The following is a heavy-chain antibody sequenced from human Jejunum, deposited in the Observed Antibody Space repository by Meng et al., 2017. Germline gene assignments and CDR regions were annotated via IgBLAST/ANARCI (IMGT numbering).Heavy chain of an antibody. J-gene: IGHJ6*02. D-gene: IGHD1-14*01. CDR1: GFTLTGYW. CDR3: ARSRNTAPHRGLDV. CDR2: INSDGTDT. Sequence: EVQLVESGGGLVQPGGSLRLACAASGFTLTGYWMNWVRQAPGKGLEWVSRINSDGTDTTYADSVKGRFTISRDNAENMMYMQMNSLRAEDTAVYYCARSRNTAPHRGLDVWGQGTTVTVSS. V-gene: IGHV3-74*01.